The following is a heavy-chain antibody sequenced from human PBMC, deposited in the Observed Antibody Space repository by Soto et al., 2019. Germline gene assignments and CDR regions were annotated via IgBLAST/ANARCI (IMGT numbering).Heavy chain of an antibody. D-gene: IGHD3-22*01. CDR1: GFTFSNAW. Sequence: GGSLRLSCAASGFTFSNAWMNWVRQAPGKGLEWVGRIKSKTDGGTTDYAAPVKGRFTISRDDSKNTLYLQMNSLKTEDTAVYYCTTGLDGRITMIVVVIPYWGQGTLVTVSS. CDR2: IKSKTDGGTT. CDR3: TTGLDGRITMIVVVIPY. J-gene: IGHJ4*02. V-gene: IGHV3-15*07.